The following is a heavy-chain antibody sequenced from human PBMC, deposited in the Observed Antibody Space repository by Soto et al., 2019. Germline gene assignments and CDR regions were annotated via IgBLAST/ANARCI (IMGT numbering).Heavy chain of an antibody. J-gene: IGHJ5*02. CDR3: ARHPGSRTAKLPPGRYWFDP. Sequence: QVQLVQSGAEVKKPGASVKVSCKASGYTFTSYDINWVRQATGQELEWMGWMNPNSGNTGYAQKFQGRVTMTRNTSISTAYMELSSLRSEDTAVYYCARHPGSRTAKLPPGRYWFDPWGQGTLVTVSS. CDR2: MNPNSGNT. D-gene: IGHD2-15*01. CDR1: GYTFTSYD. V-gene: IGHV1-8*01.